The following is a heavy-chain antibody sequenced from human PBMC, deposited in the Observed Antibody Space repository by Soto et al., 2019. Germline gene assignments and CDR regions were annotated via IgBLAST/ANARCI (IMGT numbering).Heavy chain of an antibody. CDR1: GGSISSYY. CDR2: IYYSGST. Sequence: SETLSLTCTVSGGSISSYYWSWIRQPPGKGLEWIGYIYYSGSTNYNPSLKSRVTISVDTSKNSLYLQMNSLGAEDTAVYFCARDQLYYYDSFGRPLYGLDIWGQGTMVTVSS. CDR3: ARDQLYYYDSFGRPLYGLDI. J-gene: IGHJ3*02. D-gene: IGHD3-22*01. V-gene: IGHV4-59*12.